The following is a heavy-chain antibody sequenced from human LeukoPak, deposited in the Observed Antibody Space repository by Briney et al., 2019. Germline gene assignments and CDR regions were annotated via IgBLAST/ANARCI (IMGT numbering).Heavy chain of an antibody. V-gene: IGHV4-38-2*02. CDR3: ASKIAAAGPMGYYMDV. J-gene: IGHJ6*03. D-gene: IGHD6-13*01. CDR1: GYSISSGYY. Sequence: PSETLSLTCTVSGYSISSGYYWGWIRQPPGKGLEWIGSIYHSGSTYYNPSLKSRVTISVDTSKNQFSLKLSSVTAADTAVYYCASKIAAAGPMGYYMDVWGKGTTVTVSS. CDR2: IYHSGST.